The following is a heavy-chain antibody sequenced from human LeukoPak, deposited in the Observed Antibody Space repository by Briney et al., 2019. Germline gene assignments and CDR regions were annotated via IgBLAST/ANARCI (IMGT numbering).Heavy chain of an antibody. CDR3: ARGRGNRPVTYYDFWSGYYPGYFDY. Sequence: SETLSLTCAVYGGSFSGYYWGWIRQPPGKGLEWIGEINHSGSTNYNPSLKSRVTISVDTSKNQFSLKLSSVTAADTAVYYCARGRGNRPVTYYDFWSGYYPGYFDYWGQGTLVTVSS. CDR1: GGSFSGYY. V-gene: IGHV4-34*01. D-gene: IGHD3-3*01. J-gene: IGHJ4*02. CDR2: INHSGST.